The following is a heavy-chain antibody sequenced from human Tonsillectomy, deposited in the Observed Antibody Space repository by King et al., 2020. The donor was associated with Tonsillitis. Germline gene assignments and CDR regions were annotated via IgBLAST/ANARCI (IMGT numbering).Heavy chain of an antibody. J-gene: IGHJ4*02. CDR3: ARNLIGYSPLDN. V-gene: IGHV1-2*02. Sequence: VQLVESGTEVKKPGASVKVSCKASGYTFIDYYIHWVRQAPGQGLEWMGWINPDSGGTRFAQKFQGRVTMTRDTSIDTAYMELTRLKCDDTAIYYCARNLIGYSPLDNCGQGTLVTVSS. CDR2: INPDSGGT. D-gene: IGHD3-9*01. CDR1: GYTFIDYY.